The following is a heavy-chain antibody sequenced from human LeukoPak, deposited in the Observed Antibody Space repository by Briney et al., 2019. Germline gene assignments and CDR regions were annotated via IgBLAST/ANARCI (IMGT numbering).Heavy chain of an antibody. CDR2: VFYTGST. Sequence: SETLSLTYTVSGGSISRSIYYWGWVRQPPGKGLEWIGSVFYTGSTYYNPSLKSRVAVSVDTPNNRFSLRLSSVTAADTAVYYCARGSPYCSGGNCYPNWFDPWGQGTLVTVSS. V-gene: IGHV4-39*01. D-gene: IGHD2-15*01. CDR1: GGSISRSIYY. J-gene: IGHJ5*02. CDR3: ARGSPYCSGGNCYPNWFDP.